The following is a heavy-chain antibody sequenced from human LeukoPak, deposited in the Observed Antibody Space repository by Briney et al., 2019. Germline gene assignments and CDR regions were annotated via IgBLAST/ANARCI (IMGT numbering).Heavy chain of an antibody. Sequence: PGGSLRLSCAASGFTFDDYGMSWVRQAPGKGLEWVSGINWNGGSTSYADSVKGRFTISGDNAKNSLYLQMNSLRDEDTALYYCARSAGGAAAGDLDYWGQGTLVTVSS. D-gene: IGHD6-13*01. CDR1: GFTFDDYG. V-gene: IGHV3-20*04. CDR3: ARSAGGAAAGDLDY. CDR2: INWNGGST. J-gene: IGHJ4*02.